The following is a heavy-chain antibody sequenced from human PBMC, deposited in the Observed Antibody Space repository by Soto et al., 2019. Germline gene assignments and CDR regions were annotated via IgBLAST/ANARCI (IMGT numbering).Heavy chain of an antibody. CDR3: ARDFEARVQQWLVSQKYYYYGMDV. Sequence: ASVKVSCKASGYTFTSYGISWVRQAPGQGLEWMGWISAYNGNTNYAQKLQGRVTMTTDTSTSTAYMELRSLRSDDTAVYYCARDFEARVQQWLVSQKYYYYGMDVWGQGTTVTVSS. J-gene: IGHJ6*02. CDR1: GYTFTSYG. D-gene: IGHD6-19*01. CDR2: ISAYNGNT. V-gene: IGHV1-18*01.